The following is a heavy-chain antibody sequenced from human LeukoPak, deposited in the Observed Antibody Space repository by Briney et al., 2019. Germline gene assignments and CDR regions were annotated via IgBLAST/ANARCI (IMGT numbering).Heavy chain of an antibody. Sequence: SETLSLTCTVSGGSISSNSYYWGWLRQPPGKGLEWIGSISDSGSAYYNPSLKSRVVISVDPSKKQFSLKVTSVTAADTAVYYCARDETYTSGWQPNYYYYYMDVWGKGTTVTVSS. V-gene: IGHV4-39*07. D-gene: IGHD6-19*01. CDR2: ISDSGSA. J-gene: IGHJ6*03. CDR1: GGSISSNSYY. CDR3: ARDETYTSGWQPNYYYYYMDV.